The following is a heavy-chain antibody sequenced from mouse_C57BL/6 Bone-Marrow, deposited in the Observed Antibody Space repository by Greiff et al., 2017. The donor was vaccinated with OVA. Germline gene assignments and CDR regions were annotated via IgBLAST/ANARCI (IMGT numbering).Heavy chain of an antibody. Sequence: QVQLQQPGAELVKPGASVKLSCKASGYTFTSYWMQWVKQRPGQGLEWIGEIDPSDSYTNYNQKFKGKATLTVDTSSSTAYMQLSSLTSEDSAVYYCATTMVTTSFDYWGQGTTLTVSS. CDR3: ATTMVTTSFDY. V-gene: IGHV1-50*01. D-gene: IGHD2-2*01. J-gene: IGHJ2*01. CDR1: GYTFTSYW. CDR2: IDPSDSYT.